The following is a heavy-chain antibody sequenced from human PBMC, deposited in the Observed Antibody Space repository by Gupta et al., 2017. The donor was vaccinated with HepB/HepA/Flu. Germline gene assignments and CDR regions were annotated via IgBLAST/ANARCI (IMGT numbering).Heavy chain of an antibody. CDR2: MNPTSGTT. Sequence: QVQLVQSGAEVKKPGASVMVSCKASVYTLTNYDITWVRQAAGQGPEWMGWMNPTSGTTGYAQRFQGRVTITMDTSINTAYMELNSLTSEDTAVYYCARGRVLGYCSSSRCYTGEPYYYMDVWGTGTTVTVSS. CDR1: VYTLTNYD. D-gene: IGHD2-2*02. CDR3: ARGRVLGYCSSSRCYTGEPYYYMDV. J-gene: IGHJ6*03. V-gene: IGHV1-8*03.